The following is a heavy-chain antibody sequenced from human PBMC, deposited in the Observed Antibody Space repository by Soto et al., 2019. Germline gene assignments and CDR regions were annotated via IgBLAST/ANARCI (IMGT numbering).Heavy chain of an antibody. Sequence: QLQLQESGPGLVKPSETLSLTCTVSGGSISSSSYYWGWIRQPTGKVLEWIGSVFYRVNTYYNPSLKSRVIITVDTSKNQFSLRLSSVTAADTAVYYCARHVRGYCSSTSCHTDYWGQGTLVTVCS. J-gene: IGHJ4*02. D-gene: IGHD2-2*02. V-gene: IGHV4-39*01. CDR1: GGSISSSSYY. CDR2: VFYRVNT. CDR3: ARHVRGYCSSTSCHTDY.